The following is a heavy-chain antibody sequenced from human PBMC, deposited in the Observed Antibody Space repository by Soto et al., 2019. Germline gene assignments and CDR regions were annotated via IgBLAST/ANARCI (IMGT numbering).Heavy chain of an antibody. CDR2: IYYSGST. CDR1: GGSISSGGYY. CDR3: ARGGYYYSYGMDV. Sequence: SETLSLTCTVSGGSISSGGYYWSWIRQHPGKGLEWIAYIYYSGSTYFNPSLKSRVTISMDTSKNQFSLKLSSVTVADTAVYYCARGGYYYSYGMDVWGQGTTVTVSS. V-gene: IGHV4-31*03. J-gene: IGHJ6*02.